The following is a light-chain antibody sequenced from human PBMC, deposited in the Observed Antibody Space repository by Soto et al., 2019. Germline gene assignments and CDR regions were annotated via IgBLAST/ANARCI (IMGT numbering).Light chain of an antibody. CDR3: QQSNTTPWT. CDR1: QTIGSY. CDR2: TAS. V-gene: IGKV1-39*01. Sequence: GDRVSITCRASQTIGSYVNWYQQKLGKAPKLLIYTASSLQSGVPSRFSGSGSGTDFTLTISSLQPEDFAIYYCQQSNTTPWTFGQGTKVEIK. J-gene: IGKJ1*01.